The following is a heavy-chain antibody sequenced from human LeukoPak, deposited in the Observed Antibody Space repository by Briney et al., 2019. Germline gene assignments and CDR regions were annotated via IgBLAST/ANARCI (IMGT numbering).Heavy chain of an antibody. V-gene: IGHV4-59*06. CDR1: GGSFSGYY. Sequence: SETLSLTCAVYGGSFSGYYWGWIRQPPGKGLEWIGYIYYSGSTYYNPSLTSRVTISVDTSKNQFSLKLSSVTAADTAVYYCARGLLLRGYYYYGMDVWGQGTTVTVSS. J-gene: IGHJ6*02. CDR3: ARGLLLRGYYYYGMDV. D-gene: IGHD3-22*01. CDR2: IYYSGST.